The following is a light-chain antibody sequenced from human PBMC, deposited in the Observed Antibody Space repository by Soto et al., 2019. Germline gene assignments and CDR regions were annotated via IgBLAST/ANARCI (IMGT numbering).Light chain of an antibody. J-gene: IGKJ5*01. V-gene: IGKV3-20*01. CDR3: QQYGSSPRT. Sequence: EIVLTQSPGTLSLSPGERATLSCRASQSVSGSYLAWYQQKPGQAPRLLIYGASSRATGIPDRFSGSGSGTDFTLTITRLEPEDFVVYYCQQYGSSPRTFGQGTRLEMK. CDR1: QSVSGSY. CDR2: GAS.